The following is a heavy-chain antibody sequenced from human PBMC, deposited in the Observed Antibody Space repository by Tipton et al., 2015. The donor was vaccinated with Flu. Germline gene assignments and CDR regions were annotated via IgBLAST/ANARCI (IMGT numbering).Heavy chain of an antibody. V-gene: IGHV4-31*03. Sequence: TLSLTCTVSGGSISSGGYYWSWIRQHPGKGLEWIGYYYNGNTYYDPSLKSRVTISLDTSKNQFSLKLNSVTAADTAVYYCARPSQHLGAIDAFDIWGQGTMVTVSS. D-gene: IGHD6-13*01. CDR2: YYNGNT. J-gene: IGHJ3*02. CDR3: ARPSQHLGAIDAFDI. CDR1: GGSISSGGYY.